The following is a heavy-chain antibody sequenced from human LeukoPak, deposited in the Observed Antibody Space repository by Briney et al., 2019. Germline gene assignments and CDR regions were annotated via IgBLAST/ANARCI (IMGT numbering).Heavy chain of an antibody. D-gene: IGHD3-9*01. J-gene: IGHJ4*02. Sequence: ASVKVSCKASGYTFTSYYMHWVRQAPGQGLEWMGIINPNAGTTSYAQKFQGRVTVTRDTSTSTVYMELSSLRSEDTAVYYCARDLSGGKLRYFDWLPPDYWGQGTLVTVSS. CDR2: INPNAGTT. CDR1: GYTFTSYY. V-gene: IGHV1-46*01. CDR3: ARDLSGGKLRYFDWLPPDY.